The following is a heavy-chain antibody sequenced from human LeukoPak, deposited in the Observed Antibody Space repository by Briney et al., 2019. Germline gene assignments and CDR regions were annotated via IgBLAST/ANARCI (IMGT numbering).Heavy chain of an antibody. CDR2: IWYDGSNK. J-gene: IGHJ6*02. Sequence: PGRSLRLSCAASGFTFSSYGMHWVRQAPGKGLEWVAVIWYDGSNKYYADSVKGRLTISRDNSKNTLYLQMNSLRAEDTAVYYCARGKGIVVVPAEKNYGMDVWGQGTTVTVSS. V-gene: IGHV3-33*01. D-gene: IGHD2-2*01. CDR3: ARGKGIVVVPAEKNYGMDV. CDR1: GFTFSSYG.